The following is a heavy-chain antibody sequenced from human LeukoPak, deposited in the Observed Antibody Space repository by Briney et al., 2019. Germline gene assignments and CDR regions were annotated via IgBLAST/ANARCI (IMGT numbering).Heavy chain of an antibody. V-gene: IGHV3-7*01. D-gene: IGHD2-2*01. CDR3: AREEGQYQPNPLDY. Sequence: PWGSLSLYCAGSGFTFSSYWLSWDRHAPGKGLKWVANIKQDGSEKCYEDSVKGRFTISRDNAKTSLYLQMNSPRAEDTAVYYCAREEGQYQPNPLDYWGQGTLVTVSS. CDR2: IKQDGSEK. J-gene: IGHJ4*02. CDR1: GFTFSSYW.